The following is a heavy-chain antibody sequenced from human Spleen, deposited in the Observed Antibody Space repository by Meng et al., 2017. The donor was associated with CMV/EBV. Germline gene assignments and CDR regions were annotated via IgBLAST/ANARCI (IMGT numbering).Heavy chain of an antibody. J-gene: IGHJ5*02. CDR2: IYSSGST. V-gene: IGHV4-59*01. Sequence: SETLSLTCTVSGGSISSYYWSWIRQPPGKGLEWIGYIYSSGSTDYNPSLKSRVTISIDTSRNQFSLKLSSVTAADTAVYYCARGVGKYGSSFAWFGPWGQGTLVTVSS. CDR3: ARGVGKYGSSFAWFGP. CDR1: GGSISSYY. D-gene: IGHD6-6*01.